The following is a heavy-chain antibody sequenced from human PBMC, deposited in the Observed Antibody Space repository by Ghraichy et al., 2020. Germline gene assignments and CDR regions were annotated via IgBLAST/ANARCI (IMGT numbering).Heavy chain of an antibody. CDR3: ARGGHSGYYSRGFDY. J-gene: IGHJ4*02. D-gene: IGHD3-22*01. V-gene: IGHV4-34*01. Sequence: SETLSLTCAVYGGSFSGYYWSWIRQPPGKGLEWIGEINHSGSTNYNPSLKSRVTISVDTSKNQFSLKLSSVTAADTAVYYCARGGHSGYYSRGFDYWGQGTLVTVSS. CDR2: INHSGST. CDR1: GGSFSGYY.